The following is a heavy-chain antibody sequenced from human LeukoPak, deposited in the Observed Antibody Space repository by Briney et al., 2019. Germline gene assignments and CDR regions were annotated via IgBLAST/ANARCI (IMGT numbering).Heavy chain of an antibody. CDR3: AKVQSGAVVCDAFDI. J-gene: IGHJ3*02. D-gene: IGHD6-19*01. Sequence: GGSLRLSCAASEFTFSDYYMSWVRQAPGKGLEWVSAISGSGGSTYYADSVKGRFTISRDNSKNTLYLQMNSLRAEDTAVYYCAKVQSGAVVCDAFDIWGQGTMVTVSS. CDR1: EFTFSDYY. V-gene: IGHV3-23*01. CDR2: ISGSGGST.